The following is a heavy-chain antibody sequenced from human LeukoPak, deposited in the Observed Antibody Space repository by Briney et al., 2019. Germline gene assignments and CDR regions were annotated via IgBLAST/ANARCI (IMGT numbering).Heavy chain of an antibody. CDR2: IYYSGST. CDR1: GGSISSYY. J-gene: IGHJ6*02. V-gene: IGHV4-59*08. CDR3: ARQGSSWYFYYYGMDV. D-gene: IGHD6-13*01. Sequence: SETLPLTCTVSGGSISSYYWSWIRQPPGKGLEWIGYIYYSGSTNYNPSLKSRVTISVDTSKNQFSLKLSSVTAADTAVYYCARQGSSWYFYYYGMDVWGQGTTVTVSS.